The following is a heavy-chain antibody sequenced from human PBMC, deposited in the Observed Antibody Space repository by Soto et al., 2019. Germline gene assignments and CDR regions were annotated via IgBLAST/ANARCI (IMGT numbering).Heavy chain of an antibody. CDR3: ARDLTIVPATHPRLENYGMDV. V-gene: IGHV1-18*01. Sequence: GASVKVSCKASGYSFTSYGISWVRRAPGQGLEWMGWISPYNGHTQFVQRFQGRVSMTTDTSTKTAYMELRNLRSDDTAHYYCARDLTIVPATHPRLENYGMDVWGQGTTVTGS. D-gene: IGHD2-2*01. J-gene: IGHJ6*02. CDR1: GYSFTSYG. CDR2: ISPYNGHT.